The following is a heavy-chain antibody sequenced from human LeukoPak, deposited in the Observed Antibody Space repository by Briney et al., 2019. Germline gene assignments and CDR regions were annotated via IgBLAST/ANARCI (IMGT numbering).Heavy chain of an antibody. Sequence: SETLSLTCAVYGGSFSSYYWSWIRQPPGKGLEWIGEINHSGTTNYNSSLKGRATISVDTSRNQFSLKLSSVTAADTAVYYCARAGFALAPHRGTPFDYWGQGTLVTVSS. CDR2: INHSGTT. D-gene: IGHD6-6*01. J-gene: IGHJ4*02. CDR1: GGSFSSYY. CDR3: ARAGFALAPHRGTPFDY. V-gene: IGHV4-34*01.